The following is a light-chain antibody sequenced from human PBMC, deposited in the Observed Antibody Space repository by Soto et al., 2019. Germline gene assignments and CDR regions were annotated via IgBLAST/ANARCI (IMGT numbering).Light chain of an antibody. V-gene: IGLV2-23*01. J-gene: IGLJ3*02. CDR1: SSDVGTYNL. CDR3: TSFARGSTLV. Sequence: QSALTQPAAVSGSPGQSLTISCTGTSSDVGTYNLVSWYQQYPGKAPKLMIYATSKRPSGVSNRFSGSKSGDTASLTISGLQAEDEADYYCTSFARGSTLVFGGGTKVTVL. CDR2: ATS.